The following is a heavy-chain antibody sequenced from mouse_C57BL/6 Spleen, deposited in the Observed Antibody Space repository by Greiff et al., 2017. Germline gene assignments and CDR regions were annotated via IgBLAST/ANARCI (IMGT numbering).Heavy chain of an antibody. CDR3: AIGTGRGYFDY. V-gene: IGHV1-74*01. CDR1: GYTFTSYW. J-gene: IGHJ2*01. D-gene: IGHD4-1*01. Sequence: QVQLQQPGAELVKPGASVKVSCKASGYTFTSYWMHWVKQRPGQGLEWIGRIHPSDSDTNYNQKFKGKATLTVDKSSSTAYMQLSSLTSEYSAVYYWAIGTGRGYFDYWGQGTTLTVSS. CDR2: IHPSDSDT.